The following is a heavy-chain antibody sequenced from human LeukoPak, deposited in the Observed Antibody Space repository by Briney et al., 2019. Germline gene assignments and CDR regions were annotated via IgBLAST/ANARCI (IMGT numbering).Heavy chain of an antibody. CDR1: GFTFSNAW. CDR2: IKSKIDGGTI. V-gene: IGHV3-15*01. J-gene: IGHJ4*02. CDR3: TVQLSQ. D-gene: IGHD6-6*01. Sequence: PGGSLRLSCAASGFTFSNAWMSWVRQAPGKGLEWVGRIKSKIDGGTIEYAALVKGRFTRSRDDSKNTLDLEMNGLNTWDRGVYYSTVQLSQWGQGTLVTVSS.